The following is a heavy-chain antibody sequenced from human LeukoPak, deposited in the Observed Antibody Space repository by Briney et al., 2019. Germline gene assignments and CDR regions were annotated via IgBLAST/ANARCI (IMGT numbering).Heavy chain of an antibody. J-gene: IGHJ4*02. D-gene: IGHD3-22*01. CDR3: ARAWSSGPVGG. V-gene: IGHV4-59*01. CDR2: IYYSGST. Sequence: SETLSLTCTVSGGSLSGYYWSWVRQPPGKGLEWIGYIYYSGSTNYNPSLKSRVTISVDTSKNQFSLKLSSVTAADTAVYYCARAWSSGPVGGWGQGTLVTVSS. CDR1: GGSLSGYY.